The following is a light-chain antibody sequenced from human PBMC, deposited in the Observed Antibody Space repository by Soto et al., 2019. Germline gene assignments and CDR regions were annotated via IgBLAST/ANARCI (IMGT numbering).Light chain of an antibody. CDR3: QQSYSTPPWT. CDR2: AAS. J-gene: IGKJ1*01. Sequence: DIQMTQSPSSLSASVGDRVTITCRASQSISSYLNWYQQKPGKAPKLLIYAASSLQSGLPSRFSGSGSGTDFTLTISSLQPEDFATCYCQQSYSTPPWTFGQGTKVEIK. V-gene: IGKV1-39*01. CDR1: QSISSY.